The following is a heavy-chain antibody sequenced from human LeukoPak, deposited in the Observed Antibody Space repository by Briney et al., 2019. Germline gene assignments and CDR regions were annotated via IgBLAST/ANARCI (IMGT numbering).Heavy chain of an antibody. V-gene: IGHV3-30*04. CDR2: ISYDGSDK. Sequence: GGSLRLSCAASGFTFSSYAMHWVRQAPGKGLEWVAVISYDGSDKYYADSVKGRFTISRDNAQNSLFLQMNSLRAEDTAVYFCARYRSSPIKAFDTWGQGTMVTAS. J-gene: IGHJ3*02. CDR3: ARYRSSPIKAFDT. CDR1: GFTFSSYA. D-gene: IGHD6-6*01.